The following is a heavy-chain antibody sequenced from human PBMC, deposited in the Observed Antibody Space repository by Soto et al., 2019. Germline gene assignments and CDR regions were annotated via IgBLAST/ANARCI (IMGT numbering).Heavy chain of an antibody. D-gene: IGHD6-13*01. J-gene: IGHJ6*02. V-gene: IGHV3-48*02. Sequence: GGSLRLSCAASGFTFSSYSMNWVRQAPGKGLEWVSYISSSSSTIYYADSVKGRFTISRDNAKNSLYLQMNSLRDEDTAVYYCARDSRGIAAALTVNYYYGMDVWGQGTTVTVSS. CDR1: GFTFSSYS. CDR2: ISSSSSTI. CDR3: ARDSRGIAAALTVNYYYGMDV.